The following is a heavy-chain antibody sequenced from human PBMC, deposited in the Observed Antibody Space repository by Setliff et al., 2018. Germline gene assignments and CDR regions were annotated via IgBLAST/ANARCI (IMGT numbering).Heavy chain of an antibody. CDR1: GFSFSSYA. CDR2: IIVSGIST. J-gene: IGHJ4*01. CDR3: AKSPHYFWIGRVFFDY. V-gene: IGHV3-23*01. Sequence: GGSLRLSCAASGFSFSSYAMSWVRQAPGKGLEWVSSIIVSGISTYYADSVQGRFTISRDNHKNTLHLQMNSLRIEDTAIYYCAKSPHYFWIGRVFFDYWGPGILVTVSS. D-gene: IGHD3-3*01.